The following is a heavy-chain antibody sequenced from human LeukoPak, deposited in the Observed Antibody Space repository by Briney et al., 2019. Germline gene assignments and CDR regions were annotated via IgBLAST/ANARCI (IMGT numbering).Heavy chain of an antibody. V-gene: IGHV7-4-1*02. CDR2: INTNTGNP. CDR1: GYTFTSYA. CDR3: ARGLVGGATYYDGDAFDI. Sequence: ASVKVSCKASGYTFTSYAMNWVRRAPGQGLEWMGWINTNTGNPTYAQVFTGRFVFSLDTSVSTAYLQISSLKAEDTAVYYCARGLVGGATYYDGDAFDIWGQGTMVTVSS. J-gene: IGHJ3*02. D-gene: IGHD1-26*01.